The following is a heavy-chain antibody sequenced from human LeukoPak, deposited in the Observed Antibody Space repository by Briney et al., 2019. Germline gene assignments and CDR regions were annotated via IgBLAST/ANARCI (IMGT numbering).Heavy chain of an antibody. Sequence: GGSLRLSCAASGFTFSSYEMNWVRQAPGKGLEWVSYISSSGSTIYYADSVKGRFTISRHNAKNSLYLQMNSLRAEDTAVYYCARAIAARPEPDYWGQGTLVTVSS. CDR2: ISSSGSTI. V-gene: IGHV3-48*03. J-gene: IGHJ4*02. D-gene: IGHD6-6*01. CDR1: GFTFSSYE. CDR3: ARAIAARPEPDY.